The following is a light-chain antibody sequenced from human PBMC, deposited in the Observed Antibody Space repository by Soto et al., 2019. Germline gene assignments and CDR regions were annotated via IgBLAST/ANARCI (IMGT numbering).Light chain of an antibody. CDR3: QQYYSYPRT. CDR1: QGISSY. Sequence: AIRMTQSPSSFSASTGDRVTITCRASQGISSYLAWYQQKPGKAPKLLIYAASTLQSGDPLRFSGSGSGTDFTLTISCLQSEDFATYYCQQYYSYPRTFGQATKVDIK. V-gene: IGKV1-8*01. CDR2: AAS. J-gene: IGKJ1*01.